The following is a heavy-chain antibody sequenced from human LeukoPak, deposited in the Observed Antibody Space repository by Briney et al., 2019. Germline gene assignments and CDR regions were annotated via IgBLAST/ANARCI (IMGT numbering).Heavy chain of an antibody. J-gene: IGHJ4*02. CDR2: IYTSGST. V-gene: IGHV4-61*02. CDR3: ARVRLNSSGWYKGGIDY. CDR1: GGSISSGSYY. Sequence: SETLSLTCTVSGGSISSGSYYWSWIRQPAGKGLEWIGRIYTSGSTNYNPSLKSRVTISVDTPKNQFSLKLSSVTAADTAVYYCARVRLNSSGWYKGGIDYWGQGTLVTVSS. D-gene: IGHD6-19*01.